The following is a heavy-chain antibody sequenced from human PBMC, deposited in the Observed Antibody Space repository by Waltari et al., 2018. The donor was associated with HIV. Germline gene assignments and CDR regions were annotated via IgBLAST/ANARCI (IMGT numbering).Heavy chain of an antibody. Sequence: EVQLVETGGGLIQPGESLRLSCAVSGFIVSSNYMSWVRQAPGKGREGVSLIYSGVSTFYADSVKGRFTISRDNSKNTLYLQMNSLRAGDTAVYYCAIGGYPTKIDYWGQGTLVAVSS. CDR3: AIGGYPTKIDY. V-gene: IGHV3-53*02. J-gene: IGHJ4*02. CDR2: IYSGVST. CDR1: GFIVSSNY. D-gene: IGHD3-22*01.